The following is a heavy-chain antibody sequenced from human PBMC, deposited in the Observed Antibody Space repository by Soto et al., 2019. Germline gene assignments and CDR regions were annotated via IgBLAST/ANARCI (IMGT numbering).Heavy chain of an antibody. CDR1: GFTFSSYE. Sequence: GGSLRLSCAASGFTFSSYEMAWVRQAPGKGLEWVAYISSSGSILYGDSVKGRFTICRGNADNSLYLQMNSLKAEDTAVYYCTKEKSGMYSGYDAFDIWGRGTMVTVAS. CDR2: ISSSGSI. V-gene: IGHV3-48*03. J-gene: IGHJ3*02. D-gene: IGHD5-12*01. CDR3: TKEKSGMYSGYDAFDI.